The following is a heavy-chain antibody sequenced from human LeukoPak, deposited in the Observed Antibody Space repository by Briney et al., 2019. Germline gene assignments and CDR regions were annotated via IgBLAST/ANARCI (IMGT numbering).Heavy chain of an antibody. Sequence: KSKGGTADYAAPVKGRFTISRDDSKDTLYLQMNSLNTEDTAVYYCTTDHRTIYGVVFPDYWGQGTLVIVSS. D-gene: IGHD3-3*01. J-gene: IGHJ4*02. V-gene: IGHV3-15*01. CDR3: TTDHRTIYGVVFPDY. CDR2: KSKGGTA.